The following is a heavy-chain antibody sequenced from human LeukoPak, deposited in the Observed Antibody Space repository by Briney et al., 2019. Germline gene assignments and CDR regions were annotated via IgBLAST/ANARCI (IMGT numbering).Heavy chain of an antibody. Sequence: GGSLRLSCAASGFTFSSYAMSWVRQAPGKVLEWVSAISGSGGSTYYADSVKGRFTISRDNSKNTLYLQMNSLRAEDTAVYYCAKYSLEQLVLGPVDYWGQGTLVTVSS. CDR2: ISGSGGST. D-gene: IGHD6-6*01. CDR1: GFTFSSYA. CDR3: AKYSLEQLVLGPVDY. J-gene: IGHJ4*02. V-gene: IGHV3-23*01.